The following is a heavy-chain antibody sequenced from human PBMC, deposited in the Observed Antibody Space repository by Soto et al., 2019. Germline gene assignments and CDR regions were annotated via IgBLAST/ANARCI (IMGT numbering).Heavy chain of an antibody. CDR3: ARESHDILTGPPWVWYFDL. Sequence: QVQLQQWGAGPLRPLETLSLTCGVSGGSFSGYYWAWIRQSPGKGLEWIGEINDRGSINYNPSLRSRVSISVDTSKKHYSRNLRSVTAADTAVYYCARESHDILTGPPWVWYFDLWGRCTLVTVSS. CDR1: GGSFSGYY. V-gene: IGHV4-34*01. CDR2: INDRGSI. J-gene: IGHJ2*01. D-gene: IGHD3-9*01.